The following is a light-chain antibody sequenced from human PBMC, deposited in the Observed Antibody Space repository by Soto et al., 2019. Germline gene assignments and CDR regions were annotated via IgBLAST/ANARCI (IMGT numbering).Light chain of an antibody. CDR2: AAS. CDR3: QQSYSTPPIT. Sequence: IQMTQSTSSLSASVGDRVTITCQASQNINNYLNWYQQKPGKAPKLLIYAASSLQSGVPSRFSGSGSGTDFTLTISSLQPEDFATYYCQQSYSTPPITFAQGTLLAVK. V-gene: IGKV1-39*01. CDR1: QNINNY. J-gene: IGKJ5*01.